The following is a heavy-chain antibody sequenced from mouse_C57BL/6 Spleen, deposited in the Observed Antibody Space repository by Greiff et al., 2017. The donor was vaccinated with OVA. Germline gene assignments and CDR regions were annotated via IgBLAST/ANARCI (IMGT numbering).Heavy chain of an antibody. J-gene: IGHJ3*01. CDR3: ASYYGSSYLAY. D-gene: IGHD1-1*01. CDR1: GYTFTDYY. V-gene: IGHV1-26*01. Sequence: VQLQQSGPELVKPGASVKISCKASGYTFTDYYMNWVKQSHGKSLEWIGDINPNNGGTSYNQKFKGKATLTVDKSSSTAYMELRSMTAEDNADDYCASYYGSSYLAYWGQGTLVTVAA. CDR2: INPNNGGT.